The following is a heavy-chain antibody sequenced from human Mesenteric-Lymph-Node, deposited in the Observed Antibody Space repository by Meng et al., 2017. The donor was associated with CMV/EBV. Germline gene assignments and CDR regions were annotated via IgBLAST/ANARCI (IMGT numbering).Heavy chain of an antibody. Sequence: GSLRLSCTVSGDSISSYYWSWIRQPPGKGLEWIGYIYFTGSTRYNPSLKTRVSISVDTSRNQFSLRLNSVTAADTAVYFCARIPTCSSTNCHRYFDFWGQGTLVTVSS. D-gene: IGHD2-2*01. CDR1: GDSISSYY. CDR2: IYFTGST. CDR3: ARIPTCSSTNCHRYFDF. V-gene: IGHV4-59*01. J-gene: IGHJ4*02.